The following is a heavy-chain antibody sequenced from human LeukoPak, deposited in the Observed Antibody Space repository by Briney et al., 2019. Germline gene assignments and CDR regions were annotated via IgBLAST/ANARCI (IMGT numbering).Heavy chain of an antibody. D-gene: IGHD3-16*01. J-gene: IGHJ3*02. V-gene: IGHV3-30-3*01. Sequence: GGSLRLSCAASGFTFSSYAMHWVRQAPGKGLEWVAVISYDGSNKYYADSVKGRFTISRDNSKNTLYLQMNSLRAEDTAVYYCARDSNVDYPHAFDIWGQGTMVTVSS. CDR1: GFTFSSYA. CDR3: ARDSNVDYPHAFDI. CDR2: ISYDGSNK.